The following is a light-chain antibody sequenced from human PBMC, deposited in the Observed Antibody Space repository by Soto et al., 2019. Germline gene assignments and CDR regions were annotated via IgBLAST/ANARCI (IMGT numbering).Light chain of an antibody. CDR3: ATWDDRLSGYV. J-gene: IGLJ1*01. V-gene: IGLV1-47*01. Sequence: QSVLTQPPSASGTPGQRVTISCSGSTSNIGSNYVYWYQQLPGTAPKLLIYRNNQRPSGVPDRFSGSKSGTSVSPAISGLRSEDEADYYCATWDDRLSGYVFGDGTKVTV. CDR1: TSNIGSNY. CDR2: RNN.